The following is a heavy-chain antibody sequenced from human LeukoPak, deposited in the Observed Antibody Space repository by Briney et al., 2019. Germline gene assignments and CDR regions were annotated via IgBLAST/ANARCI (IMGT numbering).Heavy chain of an antibody. V-gene: IGHV5-10-1*01. CDR2: IDPSDSYT. CDR3: ARLRPTYCTSGLCYWFDP. Sequence: HGESLKISCKGSGYSFRSYWITWVRQMPGKGLEWVGRIDPSDSYTNYSPSFEGHVTISADKSISTAYLQWSSLKASDTAMYYCARLRPTYCTSGLCYWFDPWGQGTLVTVSS. J-gene: IGHJ5*02. D-gene: IGHD2-8*01. CDR1: GYSFRSYW.